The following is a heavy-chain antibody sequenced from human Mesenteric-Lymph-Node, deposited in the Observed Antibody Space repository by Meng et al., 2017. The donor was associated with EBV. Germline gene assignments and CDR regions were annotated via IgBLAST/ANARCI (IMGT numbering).Heavy chain of an antibody. V-gene: IGHV3-23*04. J-gene: IGHJ4*02. CDR2: SLYYSGST. CDR3: ARPAWERYRLFEY. D-gene: IGHD3-16*02. CDR1: GFTFSSIH. Sequence: VQQGGVEGRLSPPGALSTISSVASGFTFSSIHKCGVGREPAEKRVWLSTSLYYSGSTYYEPSVGGRFTISGDNSKNTLFLQMNSLRAEDTAVYYCARPAWERYRLFEYWGQGTLVTVSS.